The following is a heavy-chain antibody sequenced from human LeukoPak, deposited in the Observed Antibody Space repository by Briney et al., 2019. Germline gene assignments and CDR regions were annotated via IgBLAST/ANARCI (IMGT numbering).Heavy chain of an antibody. Sequence: PGGSLRLSCAASGFTFSSYDMHWVRQAPGKGLEWVAFIRYDGTSKYYADSVKGRFTISRDNSKNTLYLQMNSLRAEDTAVYYCAKGPPVVVTVILAEYFQHWGQGTLVTVSS. CDR3: AKGPPVVVTVILAEYFQH. CDR1: GFTFSSYD. CDR2: IRYDGTSK. D-gene: IGHD2-21*02. V-gene: IGHV3-30*02. J-gene: IGHJ1*01.